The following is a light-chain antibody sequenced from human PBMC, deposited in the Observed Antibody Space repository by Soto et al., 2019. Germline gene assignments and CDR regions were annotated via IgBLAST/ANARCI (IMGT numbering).Light chain of an antibody. CDR1: QSVSSTY. CDR3: QQYRSSLT. CDR2: GAS. V-gene: IGKV3-20*01. Sequence: EIVLTQSPGTLSLSPGERATLSCRASQSVSSTYLAWYQQKPGQAPMLLIYGASSRATGIPDRFSGSGSETAFTITISSPEPEDIALYYCQQYRSSLTFGGGTKVEIK. J-gene: IGKJ4*01.